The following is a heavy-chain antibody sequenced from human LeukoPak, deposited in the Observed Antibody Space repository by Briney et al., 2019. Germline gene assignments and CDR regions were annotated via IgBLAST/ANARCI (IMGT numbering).Heavy chain of an antibody. CDR3: ARDLMPYAATLGY. D-gene: IGHD2-2*01. Sequence: GGSLRLSCAASGFTVSSNYMSWVRQAPGKGLEWVSVIYSGGSTYYADSVKGRFTISRDNSENTLYLQMNSLRAEDTAVYYCARDLMPYAATLGYWGQGTLVTVSS. V-gene: IGHV3-53*05. J-gene: IGHJ4*02. CDR2: IYSGGST. CDR1: GFTVSSNY.